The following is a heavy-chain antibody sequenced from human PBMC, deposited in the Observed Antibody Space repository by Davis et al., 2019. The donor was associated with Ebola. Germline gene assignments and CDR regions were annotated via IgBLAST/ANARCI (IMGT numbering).Heavy chain of an antibody. D-gene: IGHD4-17*01. V-gene: IGHV3-23*01. J-gene: IGHJ4*02. Sequence: GESLKISCAASGFTFSSYAMSWVRQAPGKGLEWVSAISGSGGSTYYADSVKGRFTISRDNSKQPLYLQMNSLRAEDTAVYYCAKQTTVTTLGPFDYWGQGTLVTVSS. CDR3: AKQTTVTTLGPFDY. CDR2: ISGSGGST. CDR1: GFTFSSYA.